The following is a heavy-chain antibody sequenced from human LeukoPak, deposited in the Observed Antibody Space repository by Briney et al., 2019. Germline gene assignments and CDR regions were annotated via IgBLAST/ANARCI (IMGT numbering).Heavy chain of an antibody. CDR3: ARDLGSSWTNTYYFDY. J-gene: IGHJ4*02. V-gene: IGHV4-61*02. D-gene: IGHD6-13*01. CDR1: GGSISSGSYY. CDR2: IYTSGST. Sequence: PSETLSLTCTVSGGSISSGSYYWSWIRQPAGKGLEWIGRIYTSGSTNYNPSLKSRVTISVDTSKNQFSLKLSSVTVADTAVYYCARDLGSSWTNTYYFDYWGQGTLVTVSS.